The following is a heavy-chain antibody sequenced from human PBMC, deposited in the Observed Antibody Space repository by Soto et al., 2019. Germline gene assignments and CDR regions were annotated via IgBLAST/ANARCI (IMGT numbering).Heavy chain of an antibody. Sequence: GGSLRLSCAASGFTFSSYGMHWVRQAPGKGLEWVAVISYDGSNKYYADSVKGRFTISRDNSKNTLYLQMNSLRAEDTAVYYCAKENYYGPYMDVWGKGTTVTVSS. CDR1: GFTFSSYG. J-gene: IGHJ6*03. CDR2: ISYDGSNK. CDR3: AKENYYGPYMDV. D-gene: IGHD4-17*01. V-gene: IGHV3-30*18.